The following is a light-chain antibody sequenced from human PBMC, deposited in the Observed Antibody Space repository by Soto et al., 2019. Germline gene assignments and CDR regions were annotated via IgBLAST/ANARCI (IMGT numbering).Light chain of an antibody. CDR2: GAS. V-gene: IGKV3-15*01. J-gene: IGKJ1*01. CDR1: QSVSSK. Sequence: EIVLTQSPGTLSVSPGERATLSCRASQSVSSKLARYQQKPGQAPRLLFYGASTGATGIPARFSGSGSETEFTPSISSLKSQDFAVYYCQQYNNWPGTFGQGTKVEIK. CDR3: QQYNNWPGT.